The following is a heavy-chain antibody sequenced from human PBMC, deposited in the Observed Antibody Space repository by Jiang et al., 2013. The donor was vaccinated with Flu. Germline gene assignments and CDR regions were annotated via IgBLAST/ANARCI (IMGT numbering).Heavy chain of an antibody. CDR3: ARDLYYYDSSGYSIKGGMDV. J-gene: IGHJ6*02. V-gene: IGHV3-30-3*01. D-gene: IGHD3-22*01. Sequence: SGGGVVQPGRSLRLSCAASGFTFSSYAMHWVRQAPGKGLEWVAVISYDGSNKYYADSVKGRFTISRDNSKNTLYLQMNSLRAEDTAVYYCARDLYYYDSSGYSIKGGMDVWGQGTTVTVSS. CDR2: ISYDGSNK. CDR1: GFTFSSYA.